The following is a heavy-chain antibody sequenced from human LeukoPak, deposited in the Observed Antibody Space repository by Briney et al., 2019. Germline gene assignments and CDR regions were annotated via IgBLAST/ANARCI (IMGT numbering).Heavy chain of an antibody. D-gene: IGHD3-22*01. Sequence: GGSLRLSCAASGFTFSSYWMSWVRQAPGKGLEWVANIKQDGSEKYYVDSVKGRSTISRDNAKNSLYLQMNSLRAEDTAVYYCARDSFSAYDSSGYARASGYGGQGPLVTVSS. V-gene: IGHV3-7*01. CDR3: ARDSFSAYDSSGYARASGY. CDR2: IKQDGSEK. CDR1: GFTFSSYW. J-gene: IGHJ4*02.